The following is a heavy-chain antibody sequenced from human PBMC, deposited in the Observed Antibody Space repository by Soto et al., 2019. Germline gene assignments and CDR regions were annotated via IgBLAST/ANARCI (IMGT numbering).Heavy chain of an antibody. CDR2: INAYNGNT. CDR3: ARDSVAGTYFDY. Sequence: QVQLVQSGAEVKKPGASVKVSCKASGYTFTTYGISWVQQAPGQGLEWMGWINAYNGNTNDAQKLHGRVTMTTDTSTSTAYMELRSLRSDDTAVYYCARDSVAGTYFDYWGQGTLVTVSS. V-gene: IGHV1-18*01. D-gene: IGHD6-19*01. J-gene: IGHJ4*02. CDR1: GYTFTTYG.